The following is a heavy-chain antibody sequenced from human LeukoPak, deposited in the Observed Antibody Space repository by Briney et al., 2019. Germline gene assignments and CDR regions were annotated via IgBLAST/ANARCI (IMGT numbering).Heavy chain of an antibody. CDR3: ARESSGWAHYYYYYMDV. J-gene: IGHJ6*03. CDR2: IYTSGST. D-gene: IGHD6-19*01. V-gene: IGHV4-61*02. CDR1: GGSISSGSYY. Sequence: SQTLSLTCTVSGGSISSGSYYWSWIRQPAGKGLEWIGRIYTSGSTNYNPSLKSRVTISVDTSKNQFSLKLSSVAAADTAVYYCARESSGWAHYYYYYMDVRGKGTTVTVSS.